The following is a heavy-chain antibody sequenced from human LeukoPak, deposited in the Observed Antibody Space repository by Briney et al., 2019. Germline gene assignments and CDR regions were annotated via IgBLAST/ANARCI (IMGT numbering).Heavy chain of an antibody. D-gene: IGHD5-12*01. J-gene: IGHJ4*02. Sequence: SETLSLTCTVSGVSISSSSYYWGWIRQPPGKGLEWIESIYYSGSTYYNPSRKSRVTISLDSSKNQFSLKLSSVTAADTAVYYCARHHQAGYDPHYFDYWGQGTLVTVSS. CDR1: GVSISSSSYY. V-gene: IGHV4-39*01. CDR2: IYYSGST. CDR3: ARHHQAGYDPHYFDY.